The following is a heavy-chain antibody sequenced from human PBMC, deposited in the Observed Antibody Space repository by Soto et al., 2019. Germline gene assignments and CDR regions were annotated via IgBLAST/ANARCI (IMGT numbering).Heavy chain of an antibody. V-gene: IGHV3-33*03. CDR1: GLTFSDYG. Sequence: QVQLVESVGSVVQPGRSLRLSCSVSGLTFSDYGVHWVRRAPGKGLEWVALIWNDGTTEYYIDSVKGRFTISRDNSKNMLYLQMNNLRAEDTALYYCATDVHGETDDFWRGSLGNWGQGTLVTVSS. CDR2: IWNDGTTE. CDR3: ATDVHGETDDFWRGSLGN. D-gene: IGHD3-3*01. J-gene: IGHJ4*02.